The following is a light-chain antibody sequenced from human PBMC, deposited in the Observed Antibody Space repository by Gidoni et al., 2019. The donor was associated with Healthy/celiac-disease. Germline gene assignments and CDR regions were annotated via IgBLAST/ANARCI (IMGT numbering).Light chain of an antibody. CDR1: QGISSA. J-gene: IGKJ4*01. CDR2: DAS. V-gene: IGKV1-13*02. CDR3: QQFNTYPHT. Sequence: ANQLTQSPSSLSASVGDRVTITCRASQGISSALAWYQQKPGKAPQLRIYDASSLETGVPSRFSGSGSGTEFSLTIISLQPEDFATYYCQQFNTYPHTFGGGTKVEIK.